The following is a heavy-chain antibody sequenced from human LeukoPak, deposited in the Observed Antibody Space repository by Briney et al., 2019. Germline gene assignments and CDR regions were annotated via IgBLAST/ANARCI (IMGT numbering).Heavy chain of an antibody. CDR3: ARSPREYSSSWYLPFDY. CDR2: INPNSGGT. V-gene: IGHV1-2*02. D-gene: IGHD6-13*01. J-gene: IGHJ4*02. CDR1: GHTFTGYY. Sequence: GASVKVSCKASGHTFTGYYMHWVRQAPGQGLEWMGWINPNSGGTNYAQKFQGGVTMTRDTSISTAYMELSRLRSDDTAVYYCARSPREYSSSWYLPFDYWGKGTLVTVSS.